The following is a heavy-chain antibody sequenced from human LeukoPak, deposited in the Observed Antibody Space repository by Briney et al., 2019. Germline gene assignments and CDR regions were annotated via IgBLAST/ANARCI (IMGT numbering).Heavy chain of an antibody. Sequence: PGGSLRLSCGASGFSFRDYWMRWGRQAPGKGVGWVAVITPDGNSNTYVDSVKGQFTIPRDNAKQSLFLQMNTVTADDTAVYYCVTSWIRQPGDCWGQGSLVTVSS. CDR3: VTSWIRQPGDC. D-gene: IGHD1-1*01. CDR1: GFSFRDYW. V-gene: IGHV3-7*01. CDR2: ITPDGNSN. J-gene: IGHJ4*02.